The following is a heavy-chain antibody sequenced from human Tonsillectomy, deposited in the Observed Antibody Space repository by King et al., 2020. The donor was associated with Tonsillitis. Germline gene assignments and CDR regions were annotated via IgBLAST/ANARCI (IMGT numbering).Heavy chain of an antibody. Sequence: VQLVESGGGLVQPGGSLKLSCAASGFSFSGSAMHWVRQTSGKGLEWVAYVRTKANTYATACAASLEGRFTISRDDSKNTAYLQMNNLKPEDTAVYYCIRHVGFVAPGGWGQGNLVTVSS. D-gene: IGHD3-10*01. CDR3: IRHVGFVAPGG. V-gene: IGHV3-73*02. J-gene: IGHJ4*02. CDR1: GFSFSGSA. CDR2: VRTKANTYAT.